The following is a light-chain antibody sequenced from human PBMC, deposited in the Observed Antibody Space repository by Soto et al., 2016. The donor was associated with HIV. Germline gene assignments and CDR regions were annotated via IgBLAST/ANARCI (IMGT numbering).Light chain of an antibody. CDR2: AAS. Sequence: DIQMTQSPSSVSASVGDSVTITCRASQFIGSWLAWYQQKPGNPPKLLIYAASSLQTGVPSRFSGSGSGTDFTLTISSLQPEDFATYYCQQSYSTLYTFGQGTKLEIK. CDR1: QFIGSW. V-gene: IGKV1-12*02. CDR3: QQSYSTLYT. J-gene: IGKJ2*01.